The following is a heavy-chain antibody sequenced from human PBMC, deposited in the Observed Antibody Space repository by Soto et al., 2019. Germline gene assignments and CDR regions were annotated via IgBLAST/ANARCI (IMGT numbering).Heavy chain of an antibody. CDR1: GGSVSSGSYY. CDR3: ASYRKQWLGYYYGMDV. D-gene: IGHD6-19*01. Sequence: QVQLQESGPGLVKPSETLSLTCTVSGGSVSSGSYYWSWIRQPPGKGLEWIGYIYYSGSTNYNPSLKSRVTISVDTSKNQFSLKRSSVTAADTAVYYCASYRKQWLGYYYGMDVWGQGTTVTVSS. V-gene: IGHV4-61*01. J-gene: IGHJ6*02. CDR2: IYYSGST.